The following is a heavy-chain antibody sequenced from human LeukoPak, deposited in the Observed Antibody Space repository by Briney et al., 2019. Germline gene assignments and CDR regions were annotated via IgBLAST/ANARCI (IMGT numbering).Heavy chain of an antibody. Sequence: GGSLRLSCAASGFTFSSYAMSWVRQAPGKGLEWVSAISGSGGSTYYADSVKGRFTISRDNSKNTLYPQMNSLRAEDTAVYYCAKGPYYDFWSGYYIDYWGQGTLVTVSS. CDR1: GFTFSSYA. CDR3: AKGPYYDFWSGYYIDY. CDR2: ISGSGGST. V-gene: IGHV3-23*01. J-gene: IGHJ4*02. D-gene: IGHD3-3*01.